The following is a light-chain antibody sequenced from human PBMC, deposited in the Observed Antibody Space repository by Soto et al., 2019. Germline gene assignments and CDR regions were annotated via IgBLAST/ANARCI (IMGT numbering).Light chain of an antibody. V-gene: IGKV2-30*02. CDR3: MQGTHWPWT. J-gene: IGKJ1*01. Sequence: DVVMTQSPLSLPVTLGQPASISCRSSQSLIHSDGNTYLSWFQQRPGQSPRRLIYEVSDRDSGVPDRITGRGSGTDCTLKISRVEAEDVGVYYCMQGTHWPWTFGRGTEVEIK. CDR1: QSLIHSDGNTY. CDR2: EVS.